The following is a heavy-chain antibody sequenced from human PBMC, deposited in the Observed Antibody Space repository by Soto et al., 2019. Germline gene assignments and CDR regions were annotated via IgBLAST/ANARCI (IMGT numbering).Heavy chain of an antibody. CDR3: TRHADLGYCSSSSCYDFDY. V-gene: IGHV3-73*01. D-gene: IGHD2-2*01. CDR2: IRSKANNYAT. J-gene: IGHJ4*02. Sequence: EVQLVESGGGLVQPGGSLKLSCAASGLTFSGSTMHWVRQASGKGLEWVGRIRSKANNYATDYGASVKGRFTISRDDSKNTAYLQINSLKTEDTAVYYCTRHADLGYCSSSSCYDFDYWGQGTLVTVSS. CDR1: GLTFSGST.